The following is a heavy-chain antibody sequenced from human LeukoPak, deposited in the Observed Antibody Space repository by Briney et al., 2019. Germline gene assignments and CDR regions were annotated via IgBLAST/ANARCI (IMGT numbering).Heavy chain of an antibody. V-gene: IGHV1-18*01. Sequence: ASVKVSCKASGYTFTSYGISWVRQAPGQGLEWMGWISAYNGNTNYAQKLQGRVTMTTDTSTSTAYMELRSLRSDDTAVYYCARDLRAYSSSWYYFDYWGQGTLVTVSS. CDR1: GYTFTSYG. D-gene: IGHD6-13*01. J-gene: IGHJ4*02. CDR2: ISAYNGNT. CDR3: ARDLRAYSSSWYYFDY.